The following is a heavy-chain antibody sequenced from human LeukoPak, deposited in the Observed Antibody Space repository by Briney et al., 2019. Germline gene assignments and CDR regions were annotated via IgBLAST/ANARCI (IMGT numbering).Heavy chain of an antibody. D-gene: IGHD3-22*01. V-gene: IGHV1-2*06. Sequence: ASVKVSCKASGYTITGYYMHWVRQAPGQGLEWMGRINPNSGGTNYAQKFQGRVTMTRDTSISTAYMELSRLRSDDTAVYYCARADSGYYVRDAFDIWGQGTMVTVSS. CDR3: ARADSGYYVRDAFDI. CDR1: GYTITGYY. J-gene: IGHJ3*02. CDR2: INPNSGGT.